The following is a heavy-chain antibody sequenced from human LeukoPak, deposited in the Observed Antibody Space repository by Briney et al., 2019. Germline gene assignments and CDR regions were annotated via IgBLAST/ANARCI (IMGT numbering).Heavy chain of an antibody. J-gene: IGHJ5*02. CDR1: GFTFSSYS. D-gene: IGHD2-2*02. Sequence: GGSLRLSCAASGFTFSSYSMNWVRQAPGKGLEWVANIKQDGSEKYYVDSVKGRFTISRDNAKNSLYLQMNSLRAEDTAVYYCARDGIYCSSTSCYIWLDPWGQGALVTVSS. CDR3: ARDGIYCSSTSCYIWLDP. V-gene: IGHV3-7*01. CDR2: IKQDGSEK.